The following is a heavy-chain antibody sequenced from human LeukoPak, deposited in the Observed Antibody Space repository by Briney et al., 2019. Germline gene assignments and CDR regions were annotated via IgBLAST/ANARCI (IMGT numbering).Heavy chain of an antibody. V-gene: IGHV3-23*01. CDR1: GFTLSSYW. CDR2: ISGGGGST. J-gene: IGHJ4*02. Sequence: GGSLRLSCAASGFTLSSYWMHWVRQAPGKGLEWVSTISGGGGSTYYADSVKGRFTISRDNSKNTLYLQVNSLRAEDTAVYYCAKGGKWDVTPFDYWGQGTLVTVFS. D-gene: IGHD1-26*01. CDR3: AKGGKWDVTPFDY.